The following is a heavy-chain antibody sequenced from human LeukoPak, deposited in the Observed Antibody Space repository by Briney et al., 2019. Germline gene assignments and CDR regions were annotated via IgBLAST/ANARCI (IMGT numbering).Heavy chain of an antibody. Sequence: PGGSLRLSCAASGFTFSSYAMSWVRQAPGKGLEWVSAISGSGGSTHYADSVKGRFTISRDNAKNTLYLQMNSLRAEDTAVYYCARDDVDQLLSAFDIWGQGTMVTVSS. CDR1: GFTFSSYA. V-gene: IGHV3-23*01. J-gene: IGHJ3*02. CDR3: ARDDVDQLLSAFDI. D-gene: IGHD2-2*01. CDR2: ISGSGGST.